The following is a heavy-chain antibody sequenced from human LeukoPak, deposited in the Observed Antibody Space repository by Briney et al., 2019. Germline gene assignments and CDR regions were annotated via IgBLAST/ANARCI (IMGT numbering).Heavy chain of an antibody. CDR1: GGTFSSYA. CDR3: ARDRALGYCSSTSCGEFDP. J-gene: IGHJ5*02. Sequence: TVKVSCKASGGTFSSYAISWVRQAPGQGLEWMGGIIPIFGTANYAQKFQGRVTITADESTSTAYMELSSLRSEDTAVYYCARDRALGYCSSTSCGEFDPWGQGTVVTVSS. CDR2: IIPIFGTA. D-gene: IGHD2-2*01. V-gene: IGHV1-69*13.